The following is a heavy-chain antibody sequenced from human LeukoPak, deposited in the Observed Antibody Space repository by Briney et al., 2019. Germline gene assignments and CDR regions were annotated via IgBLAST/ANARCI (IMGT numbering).Heavy chain of an antibody. CDR3: ASSVGDFSDAFDI. V-gene: IGHV1-2*02. D-gene: IGHD3-10*01. CDR2: INPKSGGT. Sequence: ASVKVSCKASGYTFTGYYMHWVRQAPGQGLEWMGWINPKSGGTNYAQKFQGRATMTRDTSISTAYMELSSLRSGDTAVYYCASSVGDFSDAFDIWGQGTMATVSS. CDR1: GYTFTGYY. J-gene: IGHJ3*02.